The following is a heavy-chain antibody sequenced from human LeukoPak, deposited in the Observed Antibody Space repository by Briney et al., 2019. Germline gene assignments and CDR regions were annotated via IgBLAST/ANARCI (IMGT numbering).Heavy chain of an antibody. CDR3: ARVVVFGVVSSDYYYYYMDV. CDR1: GDSISSYY. Sequence: PSETLSLTCTVSGDSISSYYWSWIRQPPGKGLEWIGRIYSSGSTNYNPSLKSRATMSVDTSKNQFSLKLSSVTAADTAVYYCARVVVFGVVSSDYYYYYMDVWGKGTTVTVSS. V-gene: IGHV4-4*07. J-gene: IGHJ6*03. D-gene: IGHD3-3*01. CDR2: IYSSGST.